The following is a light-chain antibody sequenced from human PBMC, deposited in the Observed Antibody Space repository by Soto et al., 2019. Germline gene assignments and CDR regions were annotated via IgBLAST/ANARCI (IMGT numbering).Light chain of an antibody. V-gene: IGLV2-23*02. CDR2: EVN. CDR1: TSDVGGYDV. Sequence: QSALTQPASVSGSPGQSITISCSGTTSDVGGYDVVSWYQQHPGKAPKLMIFEVNQRPSGVSDRLSGSKSGNTASLTISGLQAGDEADYYCCSFAGSSTFWVFGGGTQLTVL. CDR3: CSFAGSSTFWV. J-gene: IGLJ3*02.